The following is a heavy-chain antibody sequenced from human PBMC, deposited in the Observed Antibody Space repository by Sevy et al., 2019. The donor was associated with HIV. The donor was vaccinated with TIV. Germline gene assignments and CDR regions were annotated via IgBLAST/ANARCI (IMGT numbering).Heavy chain of an antibody. CDR3: TTVGYSYGYYYYYGMDV. D-gene: IGHD5-18*01. V-gene: IGHV3-15*01. CDR2: TKSKTDGGTT. CDR1: GFTFSNAW. Sequence: GGSLRLSCAASGFTFSNAWMSWVRQAPGKGLEWVGHTKSKTDGGTTDYAAPVKGRFTISRDDSKNTLYLQMNSLKTEDTAVYYCTTVGYSYGYYYYYGMDVWGQGTTVTVSS. J-gene: IGHJ6*02.